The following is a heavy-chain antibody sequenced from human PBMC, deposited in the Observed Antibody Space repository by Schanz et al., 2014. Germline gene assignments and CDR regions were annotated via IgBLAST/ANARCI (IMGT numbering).Heavy chain of an antibody. Sequence: QVLLVQSGAEVKQPGASVKVSCKASGYTFTAYFIHWVRQAPGQGLEWMGWISAYNGNTNYAQKVQGRVTLTTDTSTSTAYMELRNLRSDDTAVYYCARDVAAAGNYYYYFGMDVWGQGTTVTVSS. D-gene: IGHD6-13*01. CDR1: GYTFTAYF. CDR3: ARDVAAAGNYYYYFGMDV. J-gene: IGHJ6*02. CDR2: ISAYNGNT. V-gene: IGHV1-18*04.